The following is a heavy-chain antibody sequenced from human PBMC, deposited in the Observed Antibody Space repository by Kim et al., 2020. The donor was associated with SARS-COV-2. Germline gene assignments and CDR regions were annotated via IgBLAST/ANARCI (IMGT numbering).Heavy chain of an antibody. D-gene: IGHD6-13*01. V-gene: IGHV5-51*01. J-gene: IGHJ4*02. CDR2: IYPDDSDT. CDR3: ARRMAAAVDY. CDR1: GYRFNSHW. Sequence: GESLKISCKGSGYRFNSHWIGWVRQMPGKGLEWMGIIYPDDSDTRYSPSFQGQVTISADKSLNTAYLHWSSLKASDSAMYYCARRMAAAVDYRGQGTLVSVSS.